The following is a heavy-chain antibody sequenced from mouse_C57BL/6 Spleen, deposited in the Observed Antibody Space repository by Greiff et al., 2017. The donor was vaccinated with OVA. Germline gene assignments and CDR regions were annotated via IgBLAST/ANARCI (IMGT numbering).Heavy chain of an antibody. CDR1: GYSFTGYY. J-gene: IGHJ1*03. Sequence: VQLQQSGPELVKPGASVKISCKASGYSFTGYYMNWVKQSPEKSLEWIGEINPGTGGTTYNQKFKAKATLTVDKSSSTAYMQLKSLTSEDSAVYYCAISSQDWYFDVWGTGTTVTVSS. D-gene: IGHD1-1*01. V-gene: IGHV1-42*01. CDR3: AISSQDWYFDV. CDR2: INPGTGGT.